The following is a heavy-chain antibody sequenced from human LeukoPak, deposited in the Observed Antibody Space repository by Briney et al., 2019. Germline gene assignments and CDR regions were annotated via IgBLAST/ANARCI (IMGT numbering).Heavy chain of an antibody. J-gene: IGHJ4*02. D-gene: IGHD3-22*01. CDR1: GFTFSSYA. V-gene: IGHV3-30*04. CDR3: AKVLGPYYYDSSGYPY. CDR2: ISYDGSNK. Sequence: GGSLRLSCAASGFTFSSYAMHWVRQAPGKGLEWVAVISYDGSNKYYADSVKGRFTISRDNSKNTLYLQMNSLRAEDTAVYYCAKVLGPYYYDSSGYPYWGQGTLVTVSS.